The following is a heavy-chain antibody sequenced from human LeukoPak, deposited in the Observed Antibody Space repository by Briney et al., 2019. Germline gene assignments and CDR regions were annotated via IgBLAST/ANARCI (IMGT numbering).Heavy chain of an antibody. J-gene: IGHJ4*02. CDR3: ARDARYSNYYDY. D-gene: IGHD4-11*01. CDR1: GDSISGYY. CDR2: IYYSGST. Sequence: SETLSLICTVSGDSISGYYWSWIRQPPGKGLEWIAYIYYSGSTNYNPSLKSRVTISVGTSKNQFSLRLSSVTAADTAVYYCARDARYSNYYDYWGQGTLVTVSS. V-gene: IGHV4-59*01.